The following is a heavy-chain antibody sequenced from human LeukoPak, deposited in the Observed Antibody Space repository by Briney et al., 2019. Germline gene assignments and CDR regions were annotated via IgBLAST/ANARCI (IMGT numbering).Heavy chain of an antibody. CDR1: GFIFRNYI. J-gene: IGHJ6*02. CDR3: ARSRCGRAAVGKKYYYYGMDV. V-gene: IGHV3-30*03. D-gene: IGHD6-13*01. CDR2: ISSDGSNK. Sequence: GGSLRLSCAASGFIFRNYIMYWVRQAPGKGLEWVAVISSDGSNKEYADSVKGRFTISRDNSKNTLSLQVNSPRPEDTARYYCARSRCGRAAVGKKYYYYGMDVWGQGTTVTVSS.